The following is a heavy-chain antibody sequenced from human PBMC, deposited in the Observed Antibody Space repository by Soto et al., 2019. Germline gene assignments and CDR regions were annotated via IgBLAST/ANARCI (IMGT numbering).Heavy chain of an antibody. CDR1: GGTFSSYA. V-gene: IGHV1-69*13. CDR2: IIPIFGTA. Sequence: SVKVSCKASGGTFSSYAISWVRQAPGQGLEWMGGIIPIFGTANYAQKLQGRVTITADESTSTAYMELSSLRSEDTAVYYCARDEFSRITMIVVVHTPYYYYGMDVWGQGTTVTVSS. J-gene: IGHJ6*02. CDR3: ARDEFSRITMIVVVHTPYYYYGMDV. D-gene: IGHD3-22*01.